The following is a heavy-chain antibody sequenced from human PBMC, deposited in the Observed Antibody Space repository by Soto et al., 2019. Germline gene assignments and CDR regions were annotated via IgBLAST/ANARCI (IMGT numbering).Heavy chain of an antibody. Sequence: QVQLVESGGGVVQPGTSLRLSCTASGFTFSNYSMHWVRQAPGKGLEWVAVTSYDGSNKYYADSVKGRFTISRDNSKNTMYVQMTSLRGEDTAIYYCARDQTGGNCSGGSCHYYYDMDVWGQGTTVTVSS. J-gene: IGHJ6*02. CDR3: ARDQTGGNCSGGSCHYYYDMDV. CDR2: TSYDGSNK. D-gene: IGHD2-15*01. CDR1: GFTFSNYS. V-gene: IGHV3-30-3*01.